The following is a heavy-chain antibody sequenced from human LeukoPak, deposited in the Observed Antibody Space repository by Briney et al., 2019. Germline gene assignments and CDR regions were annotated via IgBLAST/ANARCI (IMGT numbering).Heavy chain of an antibody. V-gene: IGHV4-34*01. D-gene: IGHD3-10*01. J-gene: IGHJ2*01. Sequence: SETLSLTCAVYGGSFSGYYWSWIRQPPGKGLEWIGEINHSGSTNYNPSLKSRVTISVDTSKNQFSLKLSSVTAADTAVYYCARVTMVWGVNWYFDLWGRGTLATVSS. CDR1: GGSFSGYY. CDR2: INHSGST. CDR3: ARVTMVWGVNWYFDL.